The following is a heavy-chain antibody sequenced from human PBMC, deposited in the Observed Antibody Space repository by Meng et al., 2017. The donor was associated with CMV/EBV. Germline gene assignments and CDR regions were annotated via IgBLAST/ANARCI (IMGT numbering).Heavy chain of an antibody. J-gene: IGHJ6*02. D-gene: IGHD4-23*01. CDR3: KKVSPTETPHGGQRVDV. CDR2: ISGGST. V-gene: IGHV3-38-3*01. CDR1: GFTVSSNY. Sequence: GGSLRLSCAASGFTVSSNYMSWVRQAPGKGLEWVSSISGGSTYYADSRKGRFTISRDNSKNTLHLQMNSLRAEDTAVYYCKKVSPTETPHGGQRVDVWGQGTTVTVSS.